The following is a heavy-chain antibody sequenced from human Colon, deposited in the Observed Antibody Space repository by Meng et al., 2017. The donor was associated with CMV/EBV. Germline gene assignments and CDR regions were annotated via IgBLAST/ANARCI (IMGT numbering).Heavy chain of an antibody. J-gene: IGHJ4*02. Sequence: GESLKISCATSGFTFSSYTMHWVRQAPGKGLEWVSSISTSATKIYYADSVRGRFTVSRDDATDSLYPQLNSLRAEDTALYYCARDKGILGGTFDYWGQGTLVTVSS. CDR3: ARDKGILGGTFDY. D-gene: IGHD1-26*01. CDR1: GFTFSSYT. CDR2: ISTSATKI. V-gene: IGHV3-21*01.